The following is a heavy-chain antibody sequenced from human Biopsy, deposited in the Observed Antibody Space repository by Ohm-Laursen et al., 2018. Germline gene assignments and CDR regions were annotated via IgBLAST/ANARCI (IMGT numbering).Heavy chain of an antibody. CDR2: ISWNSGNI. CDR3: AKDLASGSGYYWYFDF. J-gene: IGHJ2*01. D-gene: IGHD3-22*01. Sequence: SLRLSCAASGFTFADYALHWVRQAPGKGLEWVSGISWNSGNIGYADSVKGRFTTSRDNAKNSVYLQMNSLRAEDTAFYYCAKDLASGSGYYWYFDFWGRGTLVTVSS. CDR1: GFTFADYA. V-gene: IGHV3-9*01.